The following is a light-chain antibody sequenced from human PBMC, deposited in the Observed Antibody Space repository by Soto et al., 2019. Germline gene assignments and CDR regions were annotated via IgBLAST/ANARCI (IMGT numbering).Light chain of an antibody. V-gene: IGKV2-28*01. J-gene: IGKJ1*01. Sequence: VLMRQSPRSLSRTLRCPPVIAFLSIQSLLHSNGYNYLDWYLQKPGQSPELLIYLGSTRASGVPDRFSGSGSGIDFTMKISRVEDEDVGVYYWMQALQSGFGHGTKVDIK. CDR3: MQALQSG. CDR2: LGS. CDR1: QSLLHSNGYNY.